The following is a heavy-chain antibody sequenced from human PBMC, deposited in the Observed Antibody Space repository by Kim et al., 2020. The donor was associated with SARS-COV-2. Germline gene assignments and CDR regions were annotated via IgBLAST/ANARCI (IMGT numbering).Heavy chain of an antibody. CDR3: AREEGVPVWSEYYYYYGMDV. V-gene: IGHV3-33*01. D-gene: IGHD3-10*01. Sequence: GGSLRLSCAASGFTFSSYGMHWVRQAPGKGLEWVAVIWYDGSNKYYADSVKGRFTISRDNSKNTLYLQMNSLRAEDTAVYYCAREEGVPVWSEYYYYYGMDVWGQGTTVTVSS. CDR2: IWYDGSNK. J-gene: IGHJ6*02. CDR1: GFTFSSYG.